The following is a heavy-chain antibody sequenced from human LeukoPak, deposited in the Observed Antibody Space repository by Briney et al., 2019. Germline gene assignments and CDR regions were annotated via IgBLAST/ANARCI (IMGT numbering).Heavy chain of an antibody. J-gene: IGHJ3*02. V-gene: IGHV3-21*01. CDR2: ISSSSSYI. CDR3: ARDRVAAAGDAFDI. Sequence: GGSLRLSCAASGFAFSSYSMNWVRQAPGKGLEWVSSISSSSSYIYYADSVKGRFTISRDNAKNSLYLQMNGLRAEDTAVYYCARDRVAAAGDAFDIWGQGTMVTVSS. D-gene: IGHD6-13*01. CDR1: GFAFSSYS.